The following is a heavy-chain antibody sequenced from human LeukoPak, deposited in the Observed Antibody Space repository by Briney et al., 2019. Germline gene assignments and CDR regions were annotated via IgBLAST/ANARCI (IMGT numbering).Heavy chain of an antibody. Sequence: GESLKIPCKGSGYRFTTYWIGWVRQMPGKGLEWMGIIYPGDSDTKYSPSFQGQVTISADNSISTAYLQWNSLKASDTAMYYCARQRIALADYYFDYWGQGTLVTVSS. CDR1: GYRFTTYW. CDR3: ARQRIALADYYFDY. D-gene: IGHD6-19*01. V-gene: IGHV5-51*01. J-gene: IGHJ4*02. CDR2: IYPGDSDT.